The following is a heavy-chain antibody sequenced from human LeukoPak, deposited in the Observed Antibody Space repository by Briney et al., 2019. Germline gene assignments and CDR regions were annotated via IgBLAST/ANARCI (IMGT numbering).Heavy chain of an antibody. Sequence: SETLSLTCAVSGYSISSDYYWGWIRQPPGKGLEWIGSIYYSGSTYYNPSLKSRVTMSVDTSKNQFSLKLSSVTAADTAVYYCARDLERWSTHWYFDLWGRGTLVTVSS. D-gene: IGHD1-1*01. J-gene: IGHJ2*01. CDR2: IYYSGST. CDR1: GYSISSDYY. V-gene: IGHV4-38-2*02. CDR3: ARDLERWSTHWYFDL.